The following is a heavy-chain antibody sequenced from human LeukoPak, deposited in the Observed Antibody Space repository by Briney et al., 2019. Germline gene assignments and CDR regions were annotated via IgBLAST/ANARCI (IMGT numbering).Heavy chain of an antibody. CDR1: GXSISSYF. J-gene: IGHJ3*02. CDR3: ASVVTATSDAFDI. D-gene: IGHD2-21*02. V-gene: IGHV4-59*06. CDR2: IYYSGST. Sequence: TSETLSLTCTVSGXSISSYFWSWIRQHPGKGLEWIGYIYYSGSTYYNPSLKSRVTISVDTSKNQLSLKLSSVTAADTAVYYCASVVTATSDAFDIWGQGTMVTVSS.